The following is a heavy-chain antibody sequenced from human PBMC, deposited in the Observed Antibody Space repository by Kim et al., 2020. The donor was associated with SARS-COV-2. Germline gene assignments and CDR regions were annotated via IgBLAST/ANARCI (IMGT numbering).Heavy chain of an antibody. CDR3: ARDRIGSGGSPPDAFDI. D-gene: IGHD2-15*01. V-gene: IGHV3-30*04. J-gene: IGHJ3*02. Sequence: GGSLRLSCAASGFTFSSYAMHWVRQAPGKGLEWVAVISYDGSNKYYADSVKGRFTISRDNSKNTLYLQMNSLRAEDTAVYYCARDRIGSGGSPPDAFDIWGQGTMVTVSS. CDR1: GFTFSSYA. CDR2: ISYDGSNK.